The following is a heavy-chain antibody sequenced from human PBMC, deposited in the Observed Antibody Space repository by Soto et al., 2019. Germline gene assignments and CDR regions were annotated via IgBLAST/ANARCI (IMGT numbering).Heavy chain of an antibody. J-gene: IGHJ6*02. V-gene: IGHV3-48*03. CDR3: ASPAGGSIAARRGGYYYYGMDV. D-gene: IGHD6-6*01. CDR1: GFTFSSYE. CDR2: ISSSGSTI. Sequence: EVQLVESGGGLVQPGGSLRLSCAASGFTFSSYEMNWVRQAPGKGLEWVSYISSSGSTIYYADSVKGRFTISRDNAKNSLYLQMNSLRDEDTAVYYCASPAGGSIAARRGGYYYYGMDVWGQGTTVTVSS.